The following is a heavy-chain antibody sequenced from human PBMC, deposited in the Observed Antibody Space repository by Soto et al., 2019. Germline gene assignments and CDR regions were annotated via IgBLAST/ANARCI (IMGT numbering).Heavy chain of an antibody. D-gene: IGHD2-15*01. V-gene: IGHV4-30-4*01. CDR1: GGSISSGDYY. CDR3: ATVGGGSFGPFSYYYGMDV. Sequence: SETLSLTCTVSGGSISSGDYYWSWIRQPPGKGLEWIGYIYYSGSTYYNPSLKSRVTISVDTSKNQFSLKLSSVTAADTAVYYCATVGGGSFGPFSYYYGMDVWGQGTTVTVSS. CDR2: IYYSGST. J-gene: IGHJ6*02.